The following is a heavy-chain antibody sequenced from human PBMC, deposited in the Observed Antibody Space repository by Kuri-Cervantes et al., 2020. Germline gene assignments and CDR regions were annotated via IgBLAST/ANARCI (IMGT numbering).Heavy chain of an antibody. V-gene: IGHV4-39*01. D-gene: IGHD5-12*01. Sequence: SETLSLTCTVSGGSISSGDYYWSWIRQPPGKGLEWIGSIYYSGSTYYNPSLKSRVTISVDTSKNQFSLKLSSVTAADTAVYYCVSNSGYPFYYYGMDVWGQGTTVTVSS. J-gene: IGHJ6*02. CDR2: IYYSGST. CDR1: GGSISSGDYY. CDR3: VSNSGYPFYYYGMDV.